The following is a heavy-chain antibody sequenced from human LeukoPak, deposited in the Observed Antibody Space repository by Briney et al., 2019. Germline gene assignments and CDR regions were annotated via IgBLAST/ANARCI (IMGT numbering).Heavy chain of an antibody. CDR2: IWRDGGKR. D-gene: IGHD3-22*01. CDR3: ARDADTSEFFSWLDL. V-gene: IGHV3-33*01. J-gene: IGHJ5*02. CDR1: GFTFSYYG. Sequence: GGSLRPSCAASGFTFSYYGMQWVRQAPGKGLEWVALIWRDGGKRYYADSVKGRFTISRDNSKNTLYLQMTTLRAEDTAVYYCARDADTSEFFSWLDLWGQGTLVTVSS.